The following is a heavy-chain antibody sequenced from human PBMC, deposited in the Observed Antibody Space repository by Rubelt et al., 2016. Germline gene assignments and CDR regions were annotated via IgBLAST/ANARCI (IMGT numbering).Heavy chain of an antibody. V-gene: IGHV1-46*01. D-gene: IGHD5-12*01. J-gene: IGHJ4*02. CDR2: INPSGGST. CDR3: ARSGENSGYWQFDY. Sequence: QVQLVQSGAEVKKPGASVKVSCKASGYTFTSYYMHWVRQAPGQGLEWMGIINPSGGSTSYAQKFPGGGTRTRDTSTTTVYMELGSLRSEDTAVYYCARSGENSGYWQFDYWGQGTLVTVSS. CDR1: GYTFTSYY.